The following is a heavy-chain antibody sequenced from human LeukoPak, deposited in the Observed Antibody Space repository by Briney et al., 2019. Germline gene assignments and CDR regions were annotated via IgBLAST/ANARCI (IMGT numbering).Heavy chain of an antibody. CDR2: IRYDGSRK. J-gene: IGHJ3*02. D-gene: IGHD4/OR15-4a*01. CDR1: GFIFSSYG. V-gene: IGHV3-30*02. Sequence: GGSLRLSCAASGFIFSSYGMHGVRQAPDKGLEWVAFIRYDGSRKYYADSVKGRFTISRDNSKNTLYLQMNGLRAEDTAMYYCAKVSLNMVNDAFDIWGQGTMVSVSS. CDR3: AKVSLNMVNDAFDI.